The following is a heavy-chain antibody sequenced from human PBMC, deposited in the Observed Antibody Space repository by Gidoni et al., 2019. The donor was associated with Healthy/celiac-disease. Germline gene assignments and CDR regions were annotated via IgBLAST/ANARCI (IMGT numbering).Heavy chain of an antibody. CDR1: GFTFSSYA. Sequence: QVQLVESGGGVVQPGRSLRLSCAAPGFTFSSYAMHWVRQAPGKGLEWVAVISYDGSNKYYADSVKGRFTISRDNSKNTLYLQMNSLRAEDTAVYYCARDSSSSGAFDIWGQGTMVTVSS. D-gene: IGHD6-6*01. V-gene: IGHV3-30-3*01. CDR3: ARDSSSSGAFDI. J-gene: IGHJ3*02. CDR2: ISYDGSNK.